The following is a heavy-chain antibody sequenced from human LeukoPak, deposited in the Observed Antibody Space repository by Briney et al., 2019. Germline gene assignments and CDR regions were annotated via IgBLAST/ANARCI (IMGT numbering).Heavy chain of an antibody. J-gene: IGHJ6*04. CDR3: ARDIRLRPFYYYYGMDV. CDR1: GGSISSCNW. CDR2: IYHSGST. D-gene: IGHD4-17*01. V-gene: IGHV4-4*02. Sequence: PSETLSLTCAVSGGSISSCNWWSWVRQPPGKGLEWIGEIYHSGSTNYNPSLKSRVTISVDKSKNQFSLKLSPVTAADTAVYYCARDIRLRPFYYYYGMDVWGKGTTVTVSS.